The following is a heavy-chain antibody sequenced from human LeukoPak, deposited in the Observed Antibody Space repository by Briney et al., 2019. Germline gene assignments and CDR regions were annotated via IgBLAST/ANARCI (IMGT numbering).Heavy chain of an antibody. V-gene: IGHV1-2*02. CDR2: INPNSGGT. CDR3: ARLLPSSEYYHYYYYMDV. D-gene: IGHD6-19*01. J-gene: IGHJ6*03. CDR1: GYTFTGYY. Sequence: ASVKVSCKASGYTFTGYYMHWVRQAPGQGLEWMGWINPNSGGTNYAQKFQGRATMTRNTSISTAYMELSSLRSEDTAVYYCARLLPSSEYYHYYYYMDVWGKGTTVTISS.